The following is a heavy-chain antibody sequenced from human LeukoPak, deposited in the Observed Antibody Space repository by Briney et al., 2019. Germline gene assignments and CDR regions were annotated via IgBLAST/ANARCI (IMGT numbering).Heavy chain of an antibody. D-gene: IGHD2-2*01. CDR1: GGSISSSSYY. CDR2: IYYSGST. J-gene: IGHJ5*02. CDR3: ARGRTVVPAAISGGFDP. V-gene: IGHV4-39*01. Sequence: SETLSLTCTVSGGSISSSSYYWGWIRQPPGKGLEWIGSIYYSGSTYYNPSLKSRVTISVDTSKNQFSLKLSSVTAADTAVYYCARGRTVVPAAISGGFDPWGQGTLVTVSS.